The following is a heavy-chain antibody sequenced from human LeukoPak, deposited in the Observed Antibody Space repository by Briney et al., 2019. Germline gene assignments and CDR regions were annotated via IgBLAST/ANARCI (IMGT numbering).Heavy chain of an antibody. D-gene: IGHD7-27*01. CDR3: ARFPDWGYQSPLFD. CDR1: GGIFISYA. Sequence: SVKVSCMASGGIFISYAISWVRQAPGQGLEWMGRIIPIFGTANYAQKFQGRVTITTDESTSTAYMELSSLRSEDTAVYYCARFPDWGYQSPLFDWGQGTLVTVSS. V-gene: IGHV1-69*05. CDR2: IIPIFGTA. J-gene: IGHJ4*02.